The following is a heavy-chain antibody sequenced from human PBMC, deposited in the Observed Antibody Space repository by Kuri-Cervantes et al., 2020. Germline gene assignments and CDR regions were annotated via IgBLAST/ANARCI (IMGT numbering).Heavy chain of an antibody. CDR3: AREGGMVRGVRPYYFYMDV. Sequence: SETLSLTCTVSGGSISSGDYYWSWIRQPPGRGLEWIGTIYYSGSTYSNPSLKSRVTISVDTSKNQFSLKLNSVIAADTAVYYCAREGGMVRGVRPYYFYMDVWGKGTTVTVSS. CDR2: IYYSGST. J-gene: IGHJ6*03. CDR1: GGSISSGDYY. D-gene: IGHD3-10*01. V-gene: IGHV4-39*07.